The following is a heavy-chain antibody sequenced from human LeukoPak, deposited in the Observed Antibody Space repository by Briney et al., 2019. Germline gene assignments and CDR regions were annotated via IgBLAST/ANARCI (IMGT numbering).Heavy chain of an antibody. J-gene: IGHJ4*02. CDR3: AKDNWVAWYYDFWSGYSEDY. CDR1: GFTFSSYG. V-gene: IGHV3-30*02. D-gene: IGHD3-3*01. Sequence: GGSLRLSCAASGFTFSSYGMHWVRQAPGKGLEWVAFIRYDGSNKYYADSVKGRFTISRDNSKNTLYLQMNSLRAEGTAVYYCAKDNWVAWYYDFWSGYSEDYWGQGTLVTVSS. CDR2: IRYDGSNK.